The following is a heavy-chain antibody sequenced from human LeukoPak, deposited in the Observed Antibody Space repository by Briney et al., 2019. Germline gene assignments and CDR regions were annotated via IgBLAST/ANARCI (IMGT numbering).Heavy chain of an antibody. CDR3: ASTGYNSGWYLDY. D-gene: IGHD6-19*01. V-gene: IGHV4-39*07. CDR2: IYYSGNT. J-gene: IGHJ4*02. Sequence: SETLSLTCTVSGDSISSSTYYWGWIRQPPGKGLEWIGSIYYSGNTYYNPSLKSRVTISVDTSKSQFSLKLSSVTAADTAVYYCASTGYNSGWYLDYWGQGTLVTVSS. CDR1: GDSISSSTYY.